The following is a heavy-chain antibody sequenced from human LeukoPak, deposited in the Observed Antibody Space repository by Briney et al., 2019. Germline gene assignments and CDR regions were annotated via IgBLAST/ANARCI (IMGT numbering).Heavy chain of an antibody. CDR3: AKKPVGRAAGYYFDY. V-gene: IGHV3-23*01. CDR1: GFTFSSYA. CDR2: ISGSGGST. D-gene: IGHD6-13*01. Sequence: ASXRXSXAASGFTFSSYAMSWVRQAPGKGLEXXXXISGSGGSTYYADSVKGRFTISRDNSKNTLYLQMNSLRAEDTAVYYCAKKPVGRAAGYYFDYWGQGTLVTVSS. J-gene: IGHJ4*02.